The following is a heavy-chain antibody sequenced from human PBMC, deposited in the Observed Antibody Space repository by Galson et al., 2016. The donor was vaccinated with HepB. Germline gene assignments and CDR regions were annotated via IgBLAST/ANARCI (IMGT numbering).Heavy chain of an antibody. V-gene: IGHV4-39*01. Sequence: ETLSLTCNVSGGSISDSSYYWGWIRQPPGKGPEWIGTIDYSGSTDYNPSLKSRVTIFVDTSKNQFSLKLSSVTAADTAVYYCARRRPGREPRITMIVVVNTQPDDAFDIWGQGTMVTVSS. D-gene: IGHD3-22*01. CDR2: IDYSGST. J-gene: IGHJ3*02. CDR1: GGSISDSSYY. CDR3: ARRRPGREPRITMIVVVNTQPDDAFDI.